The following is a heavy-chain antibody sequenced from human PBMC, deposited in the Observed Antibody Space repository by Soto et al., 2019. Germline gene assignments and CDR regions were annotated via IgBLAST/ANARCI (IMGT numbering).Heavy chain of an antibody. CDR3: AKAPSRTRSSGYIY. CDR1: GFTFSSYA. CDR2: ISGSGGST. D-gene: IGHD3-22*01. J-gene: IGHJ4*02. V-gene: IGHV3-23*01. Sequence: PGGSLRLSXAASGFTFSSYAMSWVRQAPGKGLEWVSAISGSGGSTYYADSVKGRFTISRDNSKNTLYLQMNSLRAEDTAVYYCAKAPSRTRSSGYIYWGQGTLVTVSS.